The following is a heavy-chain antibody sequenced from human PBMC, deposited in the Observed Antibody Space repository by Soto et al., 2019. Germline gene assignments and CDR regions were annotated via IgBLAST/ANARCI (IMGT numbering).Heavy chain of an antibody. CDR2: IYSGGST. D-gene: IGHD4-17*01. CDR3: VTDNTAYYYMDF. CDR1: GFSVNNNY. V-gene: IGHV3-66*01. Sequence: EVQLVQSGGGVVQPGGSLRLSCAASGFSVNNNYMSWVRQAPGKGLEWVSVIYSGGSTYYADSVKGRFTISRDNSKNTLYLPVNSLRAEDTAVYYCVTDNTAYYYMDFWGKGTTVTVSS. J-gene: IGHJ6*03.